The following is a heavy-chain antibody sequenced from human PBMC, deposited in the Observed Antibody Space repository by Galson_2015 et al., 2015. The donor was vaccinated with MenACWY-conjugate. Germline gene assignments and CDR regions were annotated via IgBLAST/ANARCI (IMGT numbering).Heavy chain of an antibody. CDR1: GYTFTAYA. J-gene: IGHJ6*03. Sequence: SVKVSCKASGYTFTAYAIHWVRQAPGQRLEWMGWINAGNGDTKYSQKLQGRVTITSDTSATTVYMELSSLRSEDTAVFYCARGYCSSTSCQYYMDVWGNGTTVTVSS. V-gene: IGHV1-3*01. CDR2: INAGNGDT. CDR3: ARGYCSSTSCQYYMDV. D-gene: IGHD2-2*01.